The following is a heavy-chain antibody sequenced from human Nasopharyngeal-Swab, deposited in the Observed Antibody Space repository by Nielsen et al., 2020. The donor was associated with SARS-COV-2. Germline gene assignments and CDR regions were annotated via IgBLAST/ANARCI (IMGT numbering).Heavy chain of an antibody. CDR2: INHSGST. D-gene: IGHD6-13*01. Sequence: SETLSLTCAVSGGSFSGYYWSWIRQPPGKGLEWIGEINHSGSTSYNPSLKRRVTISVDTSKNQFSLKLNSVTAADTAVYYCARGIVVDSSSWYPSYFDYWGQGTLVTVSS. V-gene: IGHV4-34*01. CDR3: ARGIVVDSSSWYPSYFDY. J-gene: IGHJ4*02. CDR1: GGSFSGYY.